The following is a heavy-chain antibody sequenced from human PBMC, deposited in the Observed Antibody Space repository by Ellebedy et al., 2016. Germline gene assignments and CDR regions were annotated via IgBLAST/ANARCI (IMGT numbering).Heavy chain of an antibody. CDR1: GGSISGFY. J-gene: IGHJ5*02. V-gene: IGHV4-4*07. CDR3: AGWDPRGYSYGRHP. D-gene: IGHD5-18*01. Sequence: TVSGGSISGFYWSWIRQPAGKGLEWIGRISIGGTTNYNPSLKGRVTMSVDPSKNHFSLNLTSVTAADTAVYYCAGWDPRGYSYGRHPWGQGTLVTVSS. CDR2: ISIGGTT.